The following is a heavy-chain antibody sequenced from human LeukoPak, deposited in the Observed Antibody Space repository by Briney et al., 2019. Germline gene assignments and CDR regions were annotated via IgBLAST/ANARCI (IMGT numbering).Heavy chain of an antibody. D-gene: IGHD3-10*02. J-gene: IGHJ6*04. CDR1: GFTFSSYE. CDR2: ISSSGSTI. V-gene: IGHV3-48*03. Sequence: LRLSCAASGFTFSSYEMNWVRQAPGKGLEWVSYISSSGSTIYYADSVKGRFTISRDNAKNSLYLQMNSLRAEDTAVYYCAELGITMIGGVWGKGTTVTISS. CDR3: AELGITMIGGV.